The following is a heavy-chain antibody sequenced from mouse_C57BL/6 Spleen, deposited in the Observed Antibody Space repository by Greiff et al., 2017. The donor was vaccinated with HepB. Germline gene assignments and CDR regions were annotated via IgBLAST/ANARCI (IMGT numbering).Heavy chain of an antibody. CDR3: ARRGTTDFDY. D-gene: IGHD1-1*01. J-gene: IGHJ2*01. CDR1: GYTFTDYY. CDR2: INPNNGGT. Sequence: EVQLQQSGPELVKPGASVKISCKASGYTFTDYYMNWVKQSHGKSLEWIGDINPNNGGTSYNQKFKGKATLTVDKSSSTAYMELRSLTSEDSAVYYCARRGTTDFDYWGQGTTLPVPS. V-gene: IGHV1-26*01.